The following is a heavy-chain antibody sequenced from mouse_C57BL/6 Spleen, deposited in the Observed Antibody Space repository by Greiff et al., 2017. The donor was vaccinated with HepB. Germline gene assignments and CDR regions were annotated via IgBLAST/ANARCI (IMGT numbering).Heavy chain of an antibody. J-gene: IGHJ4*01. CDR3: ARGLLLYLYAMDY. V-gene: IGHV5-17*01. CDR2: ISIGSSTI. D-gene: IGHD1-1*01. Sequence: EVQLVESGGGLVKPGGSLKLSCAASGFTFSDYGMHWVRQAPEKGLEWVAYISIGSSTIYYADTVKGRFTISRDNAKNTLFLQMTSLRSEDTAMYYCARGLLLYLYAMDYWGQGTSVTVSS. CDR1: GFTFSDYG.